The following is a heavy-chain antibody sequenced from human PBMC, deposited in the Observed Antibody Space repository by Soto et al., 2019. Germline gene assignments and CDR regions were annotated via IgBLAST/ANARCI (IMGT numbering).Heavy chain of an antibody. J-gene: IGHJ6*02. V-gene: IGHV1-69*01. Sequence: QVQLVQSGAEVKKPGSSVKVSCKASGGTFSSYAISWVRQAPGQGLEWMGGIIPIFGTANYAQKFQGRVTITADESTSTAYMELSSLRSEDTAVYYCARVWAVAGTEDYYYGMDVWGQGTTVTVSS. CDR2: IIPIFGTA. CDR1: GGTFSSYA. D-gene: IGHD6-19*01. CDR3: ARVWAVAGTEDYYYGMDV.